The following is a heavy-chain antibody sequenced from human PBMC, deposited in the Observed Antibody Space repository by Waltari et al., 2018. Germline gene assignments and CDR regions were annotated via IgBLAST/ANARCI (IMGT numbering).Heavy chain of an antibody. V-gene: IGHV4-34*01. J-gene: IGHJ4*02. CDR1: GGSFSGYS. D-gene: IGHD2-21*02. CDR3: ARGYRGDSEGTEEY. Sequence: QVQLQQWGAGLLKPSETLSLTCAVYGGSFSGYSWRWIRQPPGKGLEWIGEINHSGSTNYNPSLKSRVTISVDTSKNQFSLKLSSVTAADTAVYYCARGYRGDSEGTEEYWGQGTLVTVSS. CDR2: INHSGST.